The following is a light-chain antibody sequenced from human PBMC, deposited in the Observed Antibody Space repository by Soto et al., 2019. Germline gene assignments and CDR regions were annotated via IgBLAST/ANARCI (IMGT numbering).Light chain of an antibody. V-gene: IGKV1-39*01. CDR1: QTISSW. CDR3: QQSYSTPPWT. Sequence: DIQMPQSPSTLSGSVGDRVTITCRASQTISSWLAWYQQKPGKAPKLLIYAASNLQSGVPSRFSGSGSGTDFTLTISSLQPEDFATYFCQQSYSTPPWTFGQGTKVDIK. J-gene: IGKJ1*01. CDR2: AAS.